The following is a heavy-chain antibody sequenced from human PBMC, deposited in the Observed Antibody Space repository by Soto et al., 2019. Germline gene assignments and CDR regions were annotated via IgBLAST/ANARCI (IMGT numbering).Heavy chain of an antibody. D-gene: IGHD6-13*01. J-gene: IGHJ5*02. Sequence: EVQLVESGGGLVQPGRSLRLSCAASGFTFDDYAMHWVRQAPGKGLEWVSGISWNSGSIGYADSVKGRFTISRDNAKNSLYLQMNSLRAEDTALYYCAKLNSSPAGWFDPWGQGTLVTVSS. CDR3: AKLNSSPAGWFDP. CDR1: GFTFDDYA. V-gene: IGHV3-9*01. CDR2: ISWNSGSI.